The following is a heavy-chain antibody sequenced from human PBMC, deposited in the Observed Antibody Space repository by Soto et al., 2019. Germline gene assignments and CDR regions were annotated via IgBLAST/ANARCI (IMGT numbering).Heavy chain of an antibody. CDR1: GFSFTTTRMG. CDR3: AHRDSTGTTTYFAS. D-gene: IGHD1-1*01. Sequence: QINLKAAGPTLVKPTETLTLTCTFSGFSFTTTRMGVGWTRKPTGKALEWLAIIYWDGESRYNPLLRRRLTHTEDTSKNHVVLTMTNIDPKDTATYYCAHRDSTGTTTYFASWGQGIPVTVAS. CDR2: IYWDGES. J-gene: IGHJ4*02. V-gene: IGHV2-5*02.